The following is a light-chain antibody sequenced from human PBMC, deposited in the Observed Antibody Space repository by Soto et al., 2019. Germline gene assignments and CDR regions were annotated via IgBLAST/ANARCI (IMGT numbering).Light chain of an antibody. Sequence: QSALTQTASVSGSPGQSITISCTGSSSDVGDYDYVSWYQQHPGKVPKLMIYEVRNRPSGVSNRLSGSKSGNTASLTISGLHAEDEADYYCSSYTSKNTVLFGGGTKLTVL. CDR1: SSDVGDYDY. V-gene: IGLV2-14*01. CDR2: EVR. CDR3: SSYTSKNTVL. J-gene: IGLJ2*01.